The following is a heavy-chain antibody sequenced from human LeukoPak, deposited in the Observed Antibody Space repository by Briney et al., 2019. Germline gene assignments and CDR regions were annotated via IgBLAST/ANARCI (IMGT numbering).Heavy chain of an antibody. CDR2: IDTSGGST. Sequence: ASVKVSPTASVYTLTLYYIVCGRDTPGHRLERGGSIDTSGGSTSYAQRFQGRVTMNRGTSTKTVYIERSGLISEDAAVYYCARNSGSGFDYWGQGTLVTVSS. V-gene: IGHV1-46*01. CDR1: VYTLTLYY. CDR3: ARNSGSGFDY. J-gene: IGHJ4*02. D-gene: IGHD2-15*01.